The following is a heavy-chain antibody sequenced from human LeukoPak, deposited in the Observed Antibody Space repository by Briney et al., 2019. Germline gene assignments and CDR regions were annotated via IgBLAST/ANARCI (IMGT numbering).Heavy chain of an antibody. CDR1: GFTFSDYY. D-gene: IGHD3-10*01. CDR3: ARVNSYGSGSSTFDY. J-gene: IGHJ4*02. V-gene: IGHV3-11*01. Sequence: GGSLRLSCAASGFTFSDYYMSWIRQAPGKGLEWVSYISSSGSTIYYADSVKGRFTISRDNAKNSLYLQMSSLRAEDTAVYYCARVNSYGSGSSTFDYWGRGTLVTVSS. CDR2: ISSSGSTI.